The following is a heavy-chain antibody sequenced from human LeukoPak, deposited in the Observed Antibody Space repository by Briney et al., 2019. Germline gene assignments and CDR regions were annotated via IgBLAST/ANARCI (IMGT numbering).Heavy chain of an antibody. V-gene: IGHV3-43*02. Sequence: GGSLRLSCAASGFTFDDYAMHWVRQAPGKGLEWVSLISGDGGPTYYADSVKGRFTISRDNSKNTLYLQMNSLRAEDTAVYYCAKDLHSDYVGFDYWGQGTLVTASS. J-gene: IGHJ4*02. D-gene: IGHD5-12*01. CDR3: AKDLHSDYVGFDY. CDR1: GFTFDDYA. CDR2: ISGDGGPT.